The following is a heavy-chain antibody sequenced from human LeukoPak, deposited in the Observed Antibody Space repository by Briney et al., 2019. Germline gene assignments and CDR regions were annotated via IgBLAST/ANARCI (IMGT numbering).Heavy chain of an antibody. J-gene: IGHJ3*02. CDR2: IYYSGST. D-gene: IGHD3-22*01. V-gene: IGHV4-39*01. Sequence: SETLSLTCTVSGGSISSSSYYWGRIRQPPGKGLEWIGSIYYSGSTYYNPSLKSRVTISVDTSKNQFSLKLSSVTAADTAVYYCARPYPYDSSGYYYPRGAFDIWGQGTMVTVSS. CDR1: GGSISSSSYY. CDR3: ARPYPYDSSGYYYPRGAFDI.